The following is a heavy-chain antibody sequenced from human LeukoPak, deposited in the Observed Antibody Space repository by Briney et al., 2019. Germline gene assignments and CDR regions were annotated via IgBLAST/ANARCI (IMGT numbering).Heavy chain of an antibody. D-gene: IGHD6-19*01. CDR1: GYRFTSYW. J-gene: IGHJ4*02. CDR3: AGGPSWQWLVYY. V-gene: IGHV5-51*01. CDR2: IYPGDSDT. Sequence: GGSLKISFKGSGYRFTSYWIGWVRPRPGKGLEWMGIIYPGDSDTRYSPSFQGQVTISADKSISTAYLQWSSLKASDTAMYYCAGGPSWQWLVYYWGQGTLVTVSS.